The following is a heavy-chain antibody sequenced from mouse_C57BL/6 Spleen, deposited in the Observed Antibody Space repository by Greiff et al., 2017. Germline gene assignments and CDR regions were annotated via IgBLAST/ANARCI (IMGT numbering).Heavy chain of an antibody. J-gene: IGHJ1*03. D-gene: IGHD2-3*01. Sequence: VQLQPSGPELVKPGASVKLSCKASGYTFTSYDINWVKQRPGQGLEWIGWIYPRDGSTKYNEKFKGKATLTVDTSYSTAYMELHNLTSEDSAVYFCATYDGYPYWYFDVWGTGTTVTVSS. CDR3: ATYDGYPYWYFDV. V-gene: IGHV1-85*01. CDR2: IYPRDGST. CDR1: GYTFTSYD.